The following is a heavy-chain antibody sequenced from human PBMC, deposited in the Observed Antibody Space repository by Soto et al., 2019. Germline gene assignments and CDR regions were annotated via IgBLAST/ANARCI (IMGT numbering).Heavy chain of an antibody. J-gene: IGHJ6*02. Sequence: QVQLVESGGGVVQPGRSLRLSCAASGFTFSSYGMHWVRQAPDKGLEWVAVIWYDGSNKYYADSVKGRFTISRDNSKNTLYLQMNSLRAEDTAVYYCASVYCSGGRCYYYGMDVWGQGTTVTVSS. V-gene: IGHV3-33*01. CDR2: IWYDGSNK. CDR3: ASVYCSGGRCYYYGMDV. D-gene: IGHD2-15*01. CDR1: GFTFSSYG.